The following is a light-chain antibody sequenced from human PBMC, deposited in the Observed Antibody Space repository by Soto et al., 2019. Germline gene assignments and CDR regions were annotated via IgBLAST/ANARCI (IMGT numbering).Light chain of an antibody. V-gene: IGKV3-15*01. Sequence: ETVLTQSPATLSVSPGETATLSCTTSQGLNRNLAWYQQKLGQAPRVLIYGASTRAAGIPARFSGSGSGTEFILTISSLQSEDFAVYYCQQYGSSPRTFGQGTKVEIK. CDR3: QQYGSSPRT. J-gene: IGKJ1*01. CDR1: QGLNRN. CDR2: GAS.